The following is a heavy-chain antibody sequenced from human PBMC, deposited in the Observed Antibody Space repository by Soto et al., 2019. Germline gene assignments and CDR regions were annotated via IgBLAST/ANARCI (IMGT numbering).Heavy chain of an antibody. CDR3: ASHSGSSPEGRYYYGMDV. D-gene: IGHD1-26*01. V-gene: IGHV1-69*12. CDR1: GGTFSSYA. J-gene: IGHJ6*02. CDR2: IISIFGTA. Sequence: QVKLVQSRAEVKKPGSSVKVSCKASGGTFSSYAISWVRQAPGQGLQWMGGIISIFGTADYAQKFQGRVTITADESTSTAYMELSSLRSEDTAVYYCASHSGSSPEGRYYYGMDVWGQGTTVTVSS.